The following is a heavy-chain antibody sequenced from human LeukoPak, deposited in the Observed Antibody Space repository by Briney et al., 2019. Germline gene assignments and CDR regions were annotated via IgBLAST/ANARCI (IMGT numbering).Heavy chain of an antibody. CDR3: ARDQLLSGWFDP. CDR1: GYTFTSYY. D-gene: IGHD2-2*01. J-gene: IGHJ5*02. V-gene: IGHV1-46*01. Sequence: GASVKVSCKASGYTFTSYYMHWVRQAPGQGLEWMGIINPSGGSTSYAQKFQGRVTMTRDMSTSTVYMELSSLRSEHTAVYYCARDQLLSGWFDPWGQGTLVTVSS. CDR2: INPSGGST.